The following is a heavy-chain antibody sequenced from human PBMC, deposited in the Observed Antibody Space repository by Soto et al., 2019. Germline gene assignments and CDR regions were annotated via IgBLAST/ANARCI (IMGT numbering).Heavy chain of an antibody. CDR1: RFTFNSYA. D-gene: IGHD2-8*01. CDR3: AKESTPHVGYCFNGVCYNDY. Sequence: GGSLRLCCAASRFTFNSYAMSWVRQAPGKGLEWVSVISASGDSTFYVDSVKGRFTISRDNSKNTLYLQMSSLRVEDTAVYYCAKESTPHVGYCFNGVCYNDYWGQGTLVTVSS. V-gene: IGHV3-23*01. CDR2: ISASGDST. J-gene: IGHJ4*02.